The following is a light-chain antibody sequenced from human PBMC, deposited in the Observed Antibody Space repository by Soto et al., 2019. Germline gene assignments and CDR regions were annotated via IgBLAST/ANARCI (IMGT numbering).Light chain of an antibody. V-gene: IGLV2-14*03. Sequence: QSVLTQPASVSGSPGQSITISCTGTSSDVGGYNYVSWYQQYPGKAPKVMIYDVSNRPSGVSNRFSGSKSGDTASLTISGLQAEDEADYHCSSYTRSSTLYVFGTGTKVT. CDR3: SSYTRSSTLYV. CDR2: DVS. J-gene: IGLJ1*01. CDR1: SSDVGGYNY.